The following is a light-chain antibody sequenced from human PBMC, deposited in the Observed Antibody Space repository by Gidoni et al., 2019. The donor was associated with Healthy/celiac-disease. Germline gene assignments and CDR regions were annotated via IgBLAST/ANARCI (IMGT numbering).Light chain of an antibody. Sequence: EIVLTQSPGTLSLSPGERATLSCSASQSVSNTYLAWYQQKPGQAPRLLIYGASSRATGIPDRFSGSGSGTYFTLTISRLEPEDFAVYYCQQYDDSVTWTFGQGTKVEI. V-gene: IGKV3-20*01. CDR3: QQYDDSVTWT. J-gene: IGKJ1*01. CDR1: QSVSNTY. CDR2: GAS.